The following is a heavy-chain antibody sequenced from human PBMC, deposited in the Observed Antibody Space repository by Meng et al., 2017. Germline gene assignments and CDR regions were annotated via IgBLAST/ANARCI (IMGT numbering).Heavy chain of an antibody. CDR1: GGSISSYY. CDR2: IYYSGST. V-gene: IGHV4-59*01. Sequence: QGRLQESGPGLGKPSETLSLTCTVSGGSISSYYWSWIRQPPGKGLEWIGYIYYSGSTNYNPSLKSRVTISVDTSKNQFSLKLSSVTAADTAAYYCARGYDFWSGQYYFDYWGQGTLVTVSS. J-gene: IGHJ4*02. D-gene: IGHD3-3*01. CDR3: ARGYDFWSGQYYFDY.